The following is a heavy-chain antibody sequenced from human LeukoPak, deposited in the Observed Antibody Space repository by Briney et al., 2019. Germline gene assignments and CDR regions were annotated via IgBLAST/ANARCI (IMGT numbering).Heavy chain of an antibody. CDR2: ISWNNGGI. J-gene: IGHJ4*02. Sequence: GGSLRLSCVASGFSFDGYAMHWVRQVPGKGLEWVAGISWNNGGIGYAGSVKGRFTISRDNARNSVYMEMNDLIAEDTAFYYCARGENGSFDRWGQGTLVIVSS. CDR1: GFSFDGYA. V-gene: IGHV3-9*01. CDR3: ARGENGSFDR. D-gene: IGHD3-10*01.